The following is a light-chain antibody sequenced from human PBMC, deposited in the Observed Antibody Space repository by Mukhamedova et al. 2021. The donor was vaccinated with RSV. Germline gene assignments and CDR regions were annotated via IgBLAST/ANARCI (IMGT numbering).Light chain of an antibody. J-gene: IGLJ2*01. CDR3: LLYYGSAQLL. CDR2: STN. V-gene: IGLV7-43*01. Sequence: GHAPRALIYSTNNKHSWTPARFSGSLLGDKAALTLSGVQPEDEAAYYCLLYYGSAQLLFGGGTNLTVL.